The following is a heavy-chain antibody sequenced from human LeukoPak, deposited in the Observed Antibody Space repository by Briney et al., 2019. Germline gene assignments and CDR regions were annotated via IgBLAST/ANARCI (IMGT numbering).Heavy chain of an antibody. D-gene: IGHD3-3*01. CDR2: ISPYNGNT. V-gene: IGHV1-18*04. J-gene: IGHJ4*02. CDR3: ARDHGGFWSGSAGF. Sequence: GASVKVSCKASGYTFTGYYMHWVRQAPGHGLEWMGWISPYNGNTNYAQQFQNRVSLTTDTSSRTSYMELRSLRSDDTATYYCARDHGGFWSGSAGFWGQGTLLTVSS. CDR1: GYTFTGYY.